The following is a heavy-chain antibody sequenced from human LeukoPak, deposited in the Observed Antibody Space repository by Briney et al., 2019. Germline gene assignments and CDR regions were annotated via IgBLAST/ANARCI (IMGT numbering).Heavy chain of an antibody. Sequence: SQTLSLTCTVSGGSISSGGYYWSWIRQHPGKGLEWIGYIYYSGSTYYNPSLKSRVTISVDTSKNQFSLKLSSVTAADTAVYFCARGDHPYYFDYWGQGTLVTVSS. V-gene: IGHV4-31*03. CDR1: GGSISSGGYY. CDR2: IYYSGST. CDR3: ARGDHPYYFDY. D-gene: IGHD1-14*01. J-gene: IGHJ4*02.